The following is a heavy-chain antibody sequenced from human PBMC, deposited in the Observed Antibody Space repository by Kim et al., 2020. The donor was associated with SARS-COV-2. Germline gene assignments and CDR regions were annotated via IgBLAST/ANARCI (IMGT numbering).Heavy chain of an antibody. V-gene: IGHV3-33*08. CDR2: IWYDGSNK. CDR3: ARGDVGELSLVYYYGMDV. Sequence: GGSLRLSCAASGFTFSSYGMHWVRQAPGKGLEWVAVIWYDGSNKYYADSVKGRFTISRDNSKNTLYLQMNSLRAEDTAVYYCARGDVGELSLVYYYGMDVWGQGTTVTVSS. J-gene: IGHJ6*02. CDR1: GFTFSSYG. D-gene: IGHD3-16*02.